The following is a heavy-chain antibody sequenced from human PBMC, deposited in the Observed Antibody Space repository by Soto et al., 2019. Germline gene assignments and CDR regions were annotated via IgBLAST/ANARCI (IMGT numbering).Heavy chain of an antibody. J-gene: IGHJ3*02. V-gene: IGHV3-23*01. Sequence: GGSLRLSCAASGFTFSSYAMSWVRQAPGKGLEWVSAISGSGGSTYYADSVKGRFTISRDNSKNTLYLQMNSLRAEGTAVYYCAKSTVVVPAATEDHDAFDIWGQGTMVTVSS. CDR3: AKSTVVVPAATEDHDAFDI. CDR2: ISGSGGST. D-gene: IGHD2-2*01. CDR1: GFTFSSYA.